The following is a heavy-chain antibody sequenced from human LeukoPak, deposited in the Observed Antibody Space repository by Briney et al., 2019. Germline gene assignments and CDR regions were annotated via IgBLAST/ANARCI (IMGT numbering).Heavy chain of an antibody. D-gene: IGHD6-19*01. CDR2: IYDSGST. V-gene: IGHV4-59*08. CDR3: ARRDLHSSDWNY. J-gene: IGHJ4*02. CDR1: GGSISSYY. Sequence: SETLSLTCTVSGGSISSYYWSWIRQPPGKGLEWIGYIYDSGSTKYNPSLQSRVTISVDTSRNQFSLKLSSVTAADTAVYYCARRDLHSSDWNYWGQGTLVTVSS.